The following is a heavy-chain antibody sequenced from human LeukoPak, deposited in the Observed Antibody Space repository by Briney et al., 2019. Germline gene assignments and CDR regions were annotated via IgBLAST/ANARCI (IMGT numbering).Heavy chain of an antibody. CDR2: IRGSGGST. V-gene: IGHV3-23*01. CDR3: VKGAYYGSGSYYNVAYFDY. J-gene: IGHJ4*02. Sequence: PGGSLRLSCAASGFTFSSYAMSWVRQAPGKGLEWVSAIRGSGGSTYYADSVKGRFTISRDNSKNTLYLQMNSLRAEDTAVYYCVKGAYYGSGSYYNVAYFDYWGQGTLVTVSS. D-gene: IGHD3-10*01. CDR1: GFTFSSYA.